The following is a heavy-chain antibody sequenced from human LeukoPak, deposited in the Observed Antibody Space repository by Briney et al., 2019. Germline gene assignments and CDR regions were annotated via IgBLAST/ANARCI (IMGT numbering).Heavy chain of an antibody. CDR1: GGSFSGYY. D-gene: IGHD2-15*01. V-gene: IGHV4-34*01. Sequence: SETLSLTCAVYGGSFSGYYWSWIRQPPGKGLEWIGEINHSGSTNYNPSLKSRVTISVDTSKNQFSLKLSSVTAADTAVYYCARHDCSGGSCYYFAYWGQGTLVTVSS. J-gene: IGHJ4*02. CDR2: INHSGST. CDR3: ARHDCSGGSCYYFAY.